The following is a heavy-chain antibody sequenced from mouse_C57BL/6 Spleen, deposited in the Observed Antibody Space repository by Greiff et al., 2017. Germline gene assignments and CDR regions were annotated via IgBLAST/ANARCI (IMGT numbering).Heavy chain of an antibody. Sequence: VQLQQPGAELVRPGSSVKLSCKASGYTFTSYWMDWVKQTPVHGLEWIGAIDPETGGTAYNQKFKGKAILTADKSSSTAYMERRSLTSEDSAVYYCTRSYYYGYYFDYWGQGTTLTVSS. V-gene: IGHV1-15*01. CDR1: GYTFTSYW. D-gene: IGHD1-1*01. J-gene: IGHJ2*01. CDR2: IDPETGGT. CDR3: TRSYYYGYYFDY.